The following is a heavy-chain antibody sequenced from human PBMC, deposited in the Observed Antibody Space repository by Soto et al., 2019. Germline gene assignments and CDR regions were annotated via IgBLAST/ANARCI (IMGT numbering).Heavy chain of an antibody. V-gene: IGHV3-49*03. CDR2: IRSKAYGGTT. D-gene: IGHD3-22*01. J-gene: IGHJ4*02. CDR1: GFTFGDYA. CDR3: TREAVALYYYDTPFDY. Sequence: GGSLRLSCTASGFTFGDYAMSWFRQAPGKGLEWVGFIRSKAYGGTTEYAASVKGRFTISRDDSKSIAYLQMNSLKTEDTAVYYCTREAVALYYYDTPFDYWGQGTLVTVSS.